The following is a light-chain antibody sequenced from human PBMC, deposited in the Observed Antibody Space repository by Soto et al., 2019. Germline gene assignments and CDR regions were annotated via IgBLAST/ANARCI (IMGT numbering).Light chain of an antibody. CDR3: QQYDNLPLT. J-gene: IGKJ4*01. CDR2: DAS. Sequence: DIQMTQSPSSLSASVGDRVTITCQASQDISNYLNWYQQKPGKAPKLLIYDASNLETGVPSRFSGSGSATDFTFTISSLQPEEIATYYYQQYDNLPLTFGGGTKVEIK. CDR1: QDISNY. V-gene: IGKV1-33*01.